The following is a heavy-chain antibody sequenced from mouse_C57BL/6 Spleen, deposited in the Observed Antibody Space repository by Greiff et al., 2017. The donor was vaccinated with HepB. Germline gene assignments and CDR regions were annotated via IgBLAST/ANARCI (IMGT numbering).Heavy chain of an antibody. J-gene: IGHJ4*01. D-gene: IGHD2-5*01. Sequence: VQLQQSGAELVRPGASVKLSCTASGFNIKDDYMHWVKQRPEQGLEWIGWIDPENGDTEYASKFQGKATITADTSSNTAYLQRSSMTSEDTAVSYCTTGGYDSNPYAMDYWGQGTSVTVSS. CDR1: GFNIKDDY. CDR3: TTGGYDSNPYAMDY. CDR2: IDPENGDT. V-gene: IGHV14-4*01.